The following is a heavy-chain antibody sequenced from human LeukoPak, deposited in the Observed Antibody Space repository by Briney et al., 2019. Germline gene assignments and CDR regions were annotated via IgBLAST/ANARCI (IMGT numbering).Heavy chain of an antibody. Sequence: GGSLRLSCAASGFTFSNAWMSWVRQAPGKGLEWVGRIKSKTDGGTTDYAAPVKDRFTISRDDSKNTLYLQMNSLKTEDTAVYYCTKARRYYYGSGSFFSYYFDYWGQGTLVTASS. V-gene: IGHV3-15*01. CDR3: TKARRYYYGSGSFFSYYFDY. CDR2: IKSKTDGGTT. D-gene: IGHD3-10*01. CDR1: GFTFSNAW. J-gene: IGHJ4*02.